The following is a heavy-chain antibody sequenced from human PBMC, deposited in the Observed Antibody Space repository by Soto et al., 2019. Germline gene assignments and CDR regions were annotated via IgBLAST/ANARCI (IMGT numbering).Heavy chain of an antibody. CDR2: IYYSGST. J-gene: IGHJ6*02. D-gene: IGHD2-2*01. CDR3: ASRVLPPSSYYYGMDV. Sequence: PSETLSLTCTVSGGSISSSSYYWGWIRQPPGKGLEWIGSIYYSGSTYYNPSLKSRVTISVDTSKNQFSLELSSVTAADTAVYYCASRVLPPSSYYYGMDVWGQGTTVTVSS. V-gene: IGHV4-39*01. CDR1: GGSISSSSYY.